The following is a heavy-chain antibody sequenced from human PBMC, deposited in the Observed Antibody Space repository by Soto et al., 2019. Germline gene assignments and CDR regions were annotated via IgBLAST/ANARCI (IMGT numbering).Heavy chain of an antibody. V-gene: IGHV4-34*01. Sequence: QVQLQQWGAGLLKPSETLSLTCAVYGGSFSGYQWSWIRQTPGKGLEWSGEINDSGNINYNPSLKSRVTIFLDTPKKQISLKLSSVTAADTAVYYCARGLRLWFGELSRGGGYYYCMDVWGKGTTVIVSS. CDR1: GGSFSGYQ. D-gene: IGHD3-10*01. CDR3: ARGLRLWFGELSRGGGYYYCMDV. CDR2: INDSGNI. J-gene: IGHJ6*03.